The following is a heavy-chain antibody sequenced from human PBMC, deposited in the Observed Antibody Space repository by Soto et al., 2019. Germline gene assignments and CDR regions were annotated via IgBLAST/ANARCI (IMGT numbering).Heavy chain of an antibody. CDR2: ISSNGGST. CDR1: GFTFSSYA. CDR3: ARQGAYYYDSSGYSGAFDI. Sequence: GGSLRLSCAASGFTFSSYAMHWVRQAPGKGLDYVSAISSNGGSTYYANSVKGRFTISRDNSKNTLYLQMGSLRAEDMAVYYCARQGAYYYDSSGYSGAFDIWGQGTMVTVSS. J-gene: IGHJ3*02. V-gene: IGHV3-64*01. D-gene: IGHD3-22*01.